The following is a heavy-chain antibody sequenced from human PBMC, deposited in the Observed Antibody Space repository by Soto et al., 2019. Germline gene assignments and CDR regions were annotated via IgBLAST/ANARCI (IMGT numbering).Heavy chain of an antibody. CDR2: VSGRGGSA. V-gene: IGHV3-23*01. CDR1: GFIFNNYA. J-gene: IGHJ2*01. D-gene: IGHD2-21*01. CDR3: LRRAGGAVVWYYDL. Sequence: EVQLLESGGGLVQRGGSLRISCAASGFIFNNYAMTWVRQAPGKGLEWVARVSGRGGSAYYADSVKGRLTISRDNSNNTLYLQMTNVRGEDTAVYYCLRRAGGAVVWYYDLWGRGTLVSVFS.